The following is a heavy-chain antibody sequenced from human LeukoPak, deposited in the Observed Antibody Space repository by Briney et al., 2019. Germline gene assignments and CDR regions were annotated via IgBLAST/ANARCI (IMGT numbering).Heavy chain of an antibody. CDR2: IGIDSGDT. CDR1: GFTFSDDS. CDR3: ARDYKYAFDH. D-gene: IGHD5-24*01. Sequence: GGSLRLSCAASGFTFSDDSTNWVRQAPGKGLEWISYIGIDSGDTKYADSVKGRFTISGDKAKNSLYLQMNSLRVADPAVYYCARDYKYAFDHWGQGTLVTVSS. J-gene: IGHJ4*02. V-gene: IGHV3-21*05.